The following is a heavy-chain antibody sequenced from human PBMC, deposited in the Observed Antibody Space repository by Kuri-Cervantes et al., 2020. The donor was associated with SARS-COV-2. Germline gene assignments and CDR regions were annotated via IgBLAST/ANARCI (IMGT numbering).Heavy chain of an antibody. CDR1: GFTFDDYG. J-gene: IGHJ4*02. CDR3: ARYPGYDSSGYHDY. D-gene: IGHD3-22*01. CDR2: INWNGGST. Sequence: GESLKISCAASGFTFDDYGMSWVRQAPGKGLEWVAGINWNGGSTDYADSVKGRFTIYRDNAKNSLYLQMNSLRDEDTALYHCARYPGYDSSGYHDYWGQGTLGTVSS. V-gene: IGHV3-20*01.